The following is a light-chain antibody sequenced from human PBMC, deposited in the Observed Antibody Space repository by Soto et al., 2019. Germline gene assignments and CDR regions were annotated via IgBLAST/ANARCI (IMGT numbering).Light chain of an antibody. V-gene: IGKV3-15*01. CDR1: QSISDN. J-gene: IGKJ1*01. CDR3: QQYDNWPLT. Sequence: EIVMTQSPATLSVSPGERATLSCRASQSISDNLAWYQQKPGQAPRLLIYGASTRATGIPARFSGSWSGTEFTLTISSLQSEDFAVYYCQQYDNWPLTFGQGTKVEIK. CDR2: GAS.